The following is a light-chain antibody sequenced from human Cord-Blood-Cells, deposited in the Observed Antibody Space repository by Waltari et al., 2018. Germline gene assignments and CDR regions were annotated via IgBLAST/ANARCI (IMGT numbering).Light chain of an antibody. CDR2: DVS. CDR3: SSYTSSSTWV. V-gene: IGLV2-14*01. Sequence: QSALTQPAPVSGSPGQSITISCTGTSSDVGGYNYVSWYQQHPGKAPKLMIDDVSNRPSGFSMRFSGSTSGNTASLTISGLQAEDEADYYCSSYTSSSTWVFGGGTKLTVL. J-gene: IGLJ3*02. CDR1: SSDVGGYNY.